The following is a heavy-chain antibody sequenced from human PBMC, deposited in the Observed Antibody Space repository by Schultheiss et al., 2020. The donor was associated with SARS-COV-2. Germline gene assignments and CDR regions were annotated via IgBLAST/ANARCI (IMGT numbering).Heavy chain of an antibody. CDR3: ARTLNHYYDLG. Sequence: GESLKISCAASGFTFSSYWMHWVRQAPGKGLVWVSRINSDGSSTSYADSVKGRFTISRDNAKNTLYLQMNSLRAEDTAVYYCARTLNHYYDLGWGQGTLVTVSS. CDR2: INSDGSST. V-gene: IGHV3-74*01. J-gene: IGHJ4*02. D-gene: IGHD3-22*01. CDR1: GFTFSSYW.